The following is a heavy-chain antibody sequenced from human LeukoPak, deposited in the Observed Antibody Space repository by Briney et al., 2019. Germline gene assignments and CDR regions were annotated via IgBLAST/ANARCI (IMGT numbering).Heavy chain of an antibody. CDR2: IYYSGST. V-gene: IGHV4-59*08. D-gene: IGHD5-18*01. CDR1: GGSISSYY. J-gene: IGHJ4*02. CDR3: ARSAVTPPYFDY. Sequence: SETLSLTCTVSGGSISSYYWSWIRQPPGKGLEWIGYIYYSGSTNYNPSLKSRVTISVDTSKNQFSLKLSSVTAADTAAYYCARSAVTPPYFDYWGQGTLVTVSS.